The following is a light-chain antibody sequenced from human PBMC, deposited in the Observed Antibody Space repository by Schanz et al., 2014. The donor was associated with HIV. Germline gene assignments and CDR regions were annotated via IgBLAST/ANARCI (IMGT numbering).Light chain of an antibody. Sequence: EVVLTQSPGTLSLSPGERATLSCRTSQSISSSYLAWYQQKPGQAPRLLIYGASNRATDIPDRFSGGGSGTDFTLTISRLEPEDFAVYFCQQYGSSPITFGQGTRLEIK. CDR1: QSISSSY. J-gene: IGKJ5*01. CDR3: QQYGSSPIT. V-gene: IGKV3-20*01. CDR2: GAS.